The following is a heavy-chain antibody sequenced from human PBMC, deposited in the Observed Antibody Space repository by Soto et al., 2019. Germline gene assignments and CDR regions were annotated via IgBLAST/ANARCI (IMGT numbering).Heavy chain of an antibody. J-gene: IGHJ6*02. CDR2: IYYSGST. Sequence: QVQLQESGPGLVKPSQTLSLTCTVSGGSISSGGYYWSWLRQHPGTGLEWIGYIYYSGSTYYSPSLKSRVTISVDTSKNQFSLKLSSVTAADTAVYYCARGGRRSPGMDVWGQGTTVTVSS. CDR1: GGSISSGGYY. V-gene: IGHV4-31*03. CDR3: ARGGRRSPGMDV.